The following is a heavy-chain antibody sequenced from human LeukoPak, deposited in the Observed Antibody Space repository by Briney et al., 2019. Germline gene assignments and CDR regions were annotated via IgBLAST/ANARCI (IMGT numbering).Heavy chain of an antibody. CDR3: ARGLGYCTSTTCLLPFDY. D-gene: IGHD2-2*01. V-gene: IGHV3-53*01. J-gene: IGHJ4*02. CDR1: GFTVSTYY. Sequence: GGSPRLSCAASGFTVSTYYMTWVRQAPGKGLECVSVIYSGGSTYYAGSVKGRFTVSRDNSKNTLYLQMNSLRAEDTAMYYCARGLGYCTSTTCLLPFDYWGQGTLVTVSS. CDR2: IYSGGST.